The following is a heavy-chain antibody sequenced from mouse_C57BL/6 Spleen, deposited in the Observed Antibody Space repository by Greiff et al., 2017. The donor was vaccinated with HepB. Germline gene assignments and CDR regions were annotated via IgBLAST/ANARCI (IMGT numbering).Heavy chain of an antibody. CDR2: IDPETGGT. J-gene: IGHJ4*01. V-gene: IGHV1-15*01. CDR1: GYTFTDYE. CDR3: TRLRLRGAMDY. Sequence: VQLQESGAELVRPGASVTLSCKASGYTFTDYEMHWVKQTPVHGLEWIGAIDPETGGTAYNQKFKGKAILTADKSSSTAYMELRRLTSEDSAVYYCTRLRLRGAMDYWGQGTSVTVSS. D-gene: IGHD2-2*01.